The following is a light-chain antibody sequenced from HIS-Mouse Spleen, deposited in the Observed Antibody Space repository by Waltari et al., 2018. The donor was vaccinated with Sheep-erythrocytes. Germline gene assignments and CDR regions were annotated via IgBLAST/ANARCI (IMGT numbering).Light chain of an antibody. Sequence: EIVLTQSPATLSLSPGERATLSCRASQSVSSYLAWYQQKPGQAPRLLIYDASNRATGIPARFSGSGSGTDFTLTISSLGPEDFAVYYCQQRSNWLTFGGGIKVEIK. V-gene: IGKV3-11*01. CDR2: DAS. CDR3: QQRSNWLT. CDR1: QSVSSY. J-gene: IGKJ4*01.